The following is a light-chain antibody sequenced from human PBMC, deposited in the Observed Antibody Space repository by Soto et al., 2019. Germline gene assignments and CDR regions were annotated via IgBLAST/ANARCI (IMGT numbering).Light chain of an antibody. CDR2: DVT. J-gene: IGLJ1*01. CDR1: SSDVGAYNY. V-gene: IGLV2-14*03. CDR3: SSYKSSNTLL. Sequence: QSVLTQPASVSGSPGQSITISCTGSSSDVGAYNYVSWYQQHPGKAPKLMIYDVTNGPSGVSIRFSGSKSGNTASLTISGLQAEDEDAYYCSSYKSSNTLLFGTGTKVTVL.